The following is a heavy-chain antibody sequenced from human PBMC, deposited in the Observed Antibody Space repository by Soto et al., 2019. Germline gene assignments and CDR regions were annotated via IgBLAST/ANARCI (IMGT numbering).Heavy chain of an antibody. CDR2: ILVGGST. Sequence: GGSLRLSCAVSGFICSSYDMSWARQAPGKGLEWVSTILVGGSTHYEDAVKGRFTISRDTSKNTVYLQMNSLTAGDTAVYYCAKATATSGGAFEIYGQGTVVTVSS. CDR3: AKATATSGGAFEI. J-gene: IGHJ3*02. CDR1: GFICSSYD. V-gene: IGHV3-23*01. D-gene: IGHD1-1*01.